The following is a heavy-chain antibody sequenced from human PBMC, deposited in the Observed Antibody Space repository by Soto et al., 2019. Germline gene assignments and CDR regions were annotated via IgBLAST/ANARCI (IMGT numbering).Heavy chain of an antibody. J-gene: IGHJ4*02. Sequence: EVQLVESGGGMVQPGGSLRVSCAASGFTLSSYSMHWVRQAPGKGLEWVSYISSSGGTIYYADSVKGRFTISGDNAKNSLSVQMNSLRDEDTAVYFCARETGLRSSGWSYYLDFWGQGTRVTVSS. CDR3: ARETGLRSSGWSYYLDF. CDR1: GFTLSSYS. D-gene: IGHD6-19*01. CDR2: ISSSGGTI. V-gene: IGHV3-48*02.